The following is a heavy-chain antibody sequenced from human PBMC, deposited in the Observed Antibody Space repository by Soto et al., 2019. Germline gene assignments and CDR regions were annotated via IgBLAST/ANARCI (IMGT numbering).Heavy chain of an antibody. CDR2: MNPNTGGA. CDR3: ATSTYDDFWSGYF. J-gene: IGHJ4*02. Sequence: ASVKVFCKTSGYTFADFYIHWVRQAPGQGFEWMGWMNPNTGGAVYAQKFLGRVAMTRDTSISTAYMELSRLSSNDTAVYFCATSTYDDFWSGYFWGQGTLVTVSS. D-gene: IGHD3-3*01. V-gene: IGHV1-2*02. CDR1: GYTFADFY.